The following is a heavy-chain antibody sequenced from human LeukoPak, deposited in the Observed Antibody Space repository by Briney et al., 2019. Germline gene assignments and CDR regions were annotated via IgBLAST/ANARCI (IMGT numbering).Heavy chain of an antibody. V-gene: IGHV1-2*02. CDR2: INPNSDST. CDR3: ARDPVVGGTLHYFDY. Sequence: ASVTVSCKASGYTFTGYYMHWVRQAPGQGLEWMGLINPNSDSTNYAQKFQGRVTMTRDTSISTAYMELSRLRSDDTAVYYCARDPVVGGTLHYFDYWGQGTLVTVSS. D-gene: IGHD1-26*01. J-gene: IGHJ4*02. CDR1: GYTFTGYY.